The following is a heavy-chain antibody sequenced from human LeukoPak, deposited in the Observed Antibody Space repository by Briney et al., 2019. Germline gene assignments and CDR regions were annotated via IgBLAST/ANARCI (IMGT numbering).Heavy chain of an antibody. CDR2: INPNSGGT. D-gene: IGHD6-19*01. CDR3: ARARSKQWLVAFDY. J-gene: IGHJ4*02. V-gene: IGHV1-2*02. Sequence: ASVKVSCKASGYTFTGYYMHWVRQAPGQGLEWMGWINPNSGGTNYAQKFQGRVTMTRDTSISTAYMELSRLRSDDTAVYYCARARSKQWLVAFDYWGQGTLVTVSS. CDR1: GYTFTGYY.